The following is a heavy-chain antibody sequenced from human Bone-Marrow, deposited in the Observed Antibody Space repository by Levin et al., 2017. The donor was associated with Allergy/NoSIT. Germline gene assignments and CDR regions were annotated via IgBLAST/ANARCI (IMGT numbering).Heavy chain of an antibody. Sequence: GASVKVSCKASGGTFSSYAISWVRQAPGQGLEWMGGIIPIFGTANYAQKFQGRVTITADESTSTAYMELSSLRSEDTAVYYCARDLREGSDAFDIWGQGTMVTVSS. V-gene: IGHV1-69*13. CDR2: IIPIFGTA. J-gene: IGHJ3*02. CDR3: ARDLREGSDAFDI. D-gene: IGHD1-26*01. CDR1: GGTFSSYA.